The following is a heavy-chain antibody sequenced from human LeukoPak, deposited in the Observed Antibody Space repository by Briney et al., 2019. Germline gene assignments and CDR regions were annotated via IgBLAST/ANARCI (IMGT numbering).Heavy chain of an antibody. D-gene: IGHD3-16*01. J-gene: IGHJ4*02. CDR2: IHYSGST. CDR3: ARDLRAAY. Sequence: KPSETLSLTCTVSGASITSYYWTWIRQPPGKGLEWIGYIHYSGSTNYNPSLKSRATISVDTSKNQFSLKLSSVTAADTAVYYCARDLRAAYWGQGTLVTVSS. CDR1: GASITSYY. V-gene: IGHV4-59*01.